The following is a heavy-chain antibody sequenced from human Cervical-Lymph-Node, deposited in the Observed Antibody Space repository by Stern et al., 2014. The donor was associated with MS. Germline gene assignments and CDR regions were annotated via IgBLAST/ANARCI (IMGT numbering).Heavy chain of an antibody. CDR3: ARDRSSNYYYGLDV. Sequence: EVQLVESGGGLVKPGGSLSLSWSASGLTFSSNYMNWVRQAPGKGLEWVASISSSSAYIYYADSVKGRFTISRDNAKNSLYLQMNSLRIEDTAVYYCARDRSSNYYYGLDVWGQGTTVTVSS. D-gene: IGHD4-11*01. V-gene: IGHV3-21*01. CDR2: ISSSSAYI. J-gene: IGHJ6*02. CDR1: GLTFSSNY.